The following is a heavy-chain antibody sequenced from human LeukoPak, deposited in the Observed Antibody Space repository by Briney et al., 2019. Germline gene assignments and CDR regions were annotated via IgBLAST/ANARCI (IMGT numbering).Heavy chain of an antibody. J-gene: IGHJ4*02. V-gene: IGHV3-11*01. Sequence: GGSLRLSCVTSGFTFSHYYMTWIRQAPGKGLEWVSYISGTGNNKYYADSVKGRFTISRDNAQNSLYLQMSSLRAEDTAMYYCARDYSESEYFFDHWGQGGLVAVSS. CDR3: ARDYSESEYFFDH. CDR2: ISGTGNNK. CDR1: GFTFSHYY. D-gene: IGHD1-26*01.